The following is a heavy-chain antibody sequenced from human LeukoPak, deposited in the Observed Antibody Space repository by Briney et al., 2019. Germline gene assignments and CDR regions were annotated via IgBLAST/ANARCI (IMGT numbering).Heavy chain of an antibody. D-gene: IGHD6-19*01. CDR1: GFTFSSYS. CDR2: ISSKGTTI. Sequence: GGSLRLSCAASGFTFSSYSKNWVRQAPGKGLEWVSYISSKGTTIYYADSVKDRLTISRDNAKNSLFLQMTSLRDEDTAVYYCARDSSGWKYYFDYWGQGTLV. V-gene: IGHV3-48*02. J-gene: IGHJ4*02. CDR3: ARDSSGWKYYFDY.